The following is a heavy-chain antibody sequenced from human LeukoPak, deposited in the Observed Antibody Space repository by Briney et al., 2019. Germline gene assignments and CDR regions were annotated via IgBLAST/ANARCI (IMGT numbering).Heavy chain of an antibody. J-gene: IGHJ4*02. CDR2: IKQGGGEK. CDR1: GFTFRSYW. D-gene: IGHD6-19*01. CDR3: ARDYSSGWYGHKDYFDY. Sequence: GGSLRLSCVASGFTFRSYWMSWVRQAPGKGLEWVANIKQGGGEKYYVDSVKGRFTISRDNAKNSLYLQMNSLRAEDTAVYYCARDYSSGWYGHKDYFDYWGQGTLVTVSS. V-gene: IGHV3-7*03.